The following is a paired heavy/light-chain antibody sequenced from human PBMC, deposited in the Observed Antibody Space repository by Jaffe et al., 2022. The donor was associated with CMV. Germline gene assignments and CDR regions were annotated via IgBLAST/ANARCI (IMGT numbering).Light chain of an antibody. J-gene: IGLJ3*02. CDR3: QSSSNNIWV. V-gene: IGLV6-57*04. CDR1: SGSIASNY. Sequence: NFVLTQPHSVSESPGETVTISCTRSSGSIASNYVQWYQQRPGSAPTILICENNQRPSGVPDRFSGSIDSSSNSASLTIFGLQTEDEADYYCQSSSNNIWVFGGGTKVTVL. CDR2: ENN.
Heavy chain of an antibody. D-gene: IGHD1-7*01. J-gene: IGHJ4*02. V-gene: IGHV3-30*18. CDR2: ISYDGTTQ. CDR3: ANEERFGTTWYADSYYLDN. Sequence: QVQLVESGGGVVQPGKSLRLSCAASGFTFSTYGMHWVRQAPGKGLEWVALISYDGTTQYYADSVKGRFTISRDNSRDTVYLQITSLRTEDSAIYYCANEERFGTTWYADSYYLDNWGRGTQLAVSS. CDR1: GFTFSTYG.